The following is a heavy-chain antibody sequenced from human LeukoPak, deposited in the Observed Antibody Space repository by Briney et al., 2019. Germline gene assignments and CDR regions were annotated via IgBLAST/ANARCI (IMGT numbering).Heavy chain of an antibody. D-gene: IGHD6-25*01. Sequence: SETLSLTCTVSGGSISSYSWSWIRQPPGKGLEWVGYIYYSGSTNYNPSLKSRVTISVDTSKNQFSLKLSSVTAADTGVYYCARQGGGFWYFDLWGRGTLVTVSS. CDR1: GGSISSYS. CDR2: IYYSGST. V-gene: IGHV4-59*08. CDR3: ARQGGGFWYFDL. J-gene: IGHJ2*01.